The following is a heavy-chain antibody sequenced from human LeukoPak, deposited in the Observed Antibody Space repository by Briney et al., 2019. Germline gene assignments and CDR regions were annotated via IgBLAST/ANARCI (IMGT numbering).Heavy chain of an antibody. CDR1: GFTFSTYG. J-gene: IGHJ4*02. V-gene: IGHV3-33*01. CDR3: ARDQTPYY. Sequence: GGSLRLSCAASGFTFSTYGMHWVRQAPGKGLEWVAFIWSDGSNKYYADSVKGRYTISRDNSKNTLYLQMNSLRAEDTAVYYCARDQTPYYWGQGTLVTVSS. CDR2: IWSDGSNK.